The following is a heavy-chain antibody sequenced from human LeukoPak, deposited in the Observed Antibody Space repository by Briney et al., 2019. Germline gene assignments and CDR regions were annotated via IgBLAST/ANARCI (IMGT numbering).Heavy chain of an antibody. V-gene: IGHV3-21*01. Sequence: GGSLRLSCAASGFTFSSYTFDWVRQAPGKGLEWVSSITGGDDFIYQADSVKGRFTVSRDNAKNTLYLQMNRLKAEDTAVYYCAREGDLMGATMDSWGQGTLVIVSS. J-gene: IGHJ5*01. D-gene: IGHD3-16*01. CDR3: AREGDLMGATMDS. CDR2: ITGGDDFI. CDR1: GFTFSSYT.